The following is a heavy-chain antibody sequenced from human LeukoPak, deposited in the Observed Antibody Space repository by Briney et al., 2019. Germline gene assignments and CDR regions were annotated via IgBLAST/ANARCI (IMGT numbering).Heavy chain of an antibody. D-gene: IGHD3-16*01. J-gene: IGHJ5*02. CDR2: IHYNGST. Sequence: PSETLSLTCTVSGDSISISSYYWGSVRQPPGKGLGWHGSIHYNGSTSNNPSRKSQATIADNTSKNQFSLKLTAVTAADPALYSGARQANAYVFYWFDPWGQGTLVTVSS. V-gene: IGHV4-39*01. CDR1: GDSISISSYY. CDR3: ARQANAYVFYWFDP.